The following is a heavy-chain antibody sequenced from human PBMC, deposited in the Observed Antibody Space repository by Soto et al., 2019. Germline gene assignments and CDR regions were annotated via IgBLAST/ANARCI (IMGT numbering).Heavy chain of an antibody. J-gene: IGHJ6*02. D-gene: IGHD3-10*01. CDR1: GYTFTSYA. V-gene: IGHV1-3*01. CDR3: ARDPVLPRSPRPHDGLAV. Sequence: ASVKVSCKASGYTFTSYAMHWVRQAPGQRLEWMGWINAGNGNTKYSQKFQGRVTITRDTSASTAYMELSSLRSEDTAVYYCARDPVLPRSPRPHDGLAVWGQGTSVPGSS. CDR2: INAGNGNT.